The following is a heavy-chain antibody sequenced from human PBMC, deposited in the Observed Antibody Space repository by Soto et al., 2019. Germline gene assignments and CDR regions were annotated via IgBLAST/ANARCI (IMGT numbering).Heavy chain of an antibody. CDR1: GGSISSYY. D-gene: IGHD3-9*01. CDR2: IYYSGST. V-gene: IGHV4-59*01. CDR3: ASSLRYFDWLYAFDI. Sequence: SETLSLTFTVSGGSISSYYWSWIRQPPGKGLEWIGYIYYSGSTNYNPSLKSRVTISVDTSKNQFSLKLSSVTAADTAVYYCASSLRYFDWLYAFDIWSQGTMVT. J-gene: IGHJ3*02.